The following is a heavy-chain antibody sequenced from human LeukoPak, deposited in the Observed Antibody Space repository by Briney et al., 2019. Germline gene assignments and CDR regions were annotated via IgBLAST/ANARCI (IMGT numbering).Heavy chain of an antibody. D-gene: IGHD5-24*01. V-gene: IGHV1-46*01. CDR2: LNPSGGSS. CDR1: GYTVTSYY. CDR3: AREHGEMATTEDYFDY. Sequence: ASVKVSCKASGYTVTSYYMHWVRQAPGQGLEWMAILNPSGGSSNYAQKFQGRATLTRATSTGTVYMELSSLRSEDTAVYYCAREHGEMATTEDYFDYWGQGTLVTVSS. J-gene: IGHJ4*02.